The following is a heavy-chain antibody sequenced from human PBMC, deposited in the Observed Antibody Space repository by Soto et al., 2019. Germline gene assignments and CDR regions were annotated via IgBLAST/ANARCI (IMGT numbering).Heavy chain of an antibody. D-gene: IGHD6-19*01. CDR1: GFTFSDYY. Sequence: GGSLRLSCAASGFTFSDYYMSWIRQAPGKGLEWVSYISSSGSTIYYADSVKGRFTISRDNAKNSLYLQMNSLRAEDTAVYYCARGVPSGWHPTSGAFDIWGQGTMVTVSS. V-gene: IGHV3-11*01. CDR3: ARGVPSGWHPTSGAFDI. CDR2: ISSSGSTI. J-gene: IGHJ3*02.